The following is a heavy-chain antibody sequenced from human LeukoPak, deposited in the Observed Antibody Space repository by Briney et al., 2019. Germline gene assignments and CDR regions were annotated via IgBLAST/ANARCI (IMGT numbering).Heavy chain of an antibody. Sequence: SETLSLTCAVHGGSFSGYYWTWIRQPPGKGLEWIGEINHRGSTNYKASLKSRVTIFVDTSKNQFSLKLSAVTAADTAVYYCARRNVVVKGRGDHYYVMDVWGRGTTVTVSS. CDR3: ARRNVVVKGRGDHYYVMDV. D-gene: IGHD2-2*01. J-gene: IGHJ6*02. CDR2: INHRGST. V-gene: IGHV4-34*01. CDR1: GGSFSGYY.